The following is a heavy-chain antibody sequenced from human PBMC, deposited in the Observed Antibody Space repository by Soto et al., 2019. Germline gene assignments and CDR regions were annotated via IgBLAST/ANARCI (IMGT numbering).Heavy chain of an antibody. CDR3: VKDYYYDTSGFSPFDG. CDR1: GFTFSSYA. D-gene: IGHD3-22*01. J-gene: IGHJ4*02. CDR2: MSGNGGST. Sequence: GSMSLSCATSGFTFSSYAMSWVRQAPGKGLEWVSTMSGNGGSTYYADSVKGRFTISRDNSKNTLYLQMKSMRVEDTAVYYCVKDYYYDTSGFSPFDGWGQGTLVTVSS. V-gene: IGHV3-23*01.